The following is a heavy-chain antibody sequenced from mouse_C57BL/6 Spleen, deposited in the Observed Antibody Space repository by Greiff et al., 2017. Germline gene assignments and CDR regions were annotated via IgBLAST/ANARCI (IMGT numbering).Heavy chain of an antibody. CDR2: INPNNGGT. Sequence: EVQLQQSGPELVKPGASVKIPCKASGYTFTDYNMDWVKQSHGKSLEWIGDINPNNGGTIYNQKFKGKATFTVDKSSSTAYMELRSLTSEDTAVYYCARSHYYGSSLDYWGQGTTLTVSS. V-gene: IGHV1-18*01. CDR3: ARSHYYGSSLDY. D-gene: IGHD1-1*01. CDR1: GYTFTDYN. J-gene: IGHJ2*01.